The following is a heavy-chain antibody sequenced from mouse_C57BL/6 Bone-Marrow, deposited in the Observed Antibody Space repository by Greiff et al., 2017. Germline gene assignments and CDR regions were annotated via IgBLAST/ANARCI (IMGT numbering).Heavy chain of an antibody. CDR2: IDPENGDT. CDR3: TTNWAWFAY. Sequence: VQLQQSGAELVRPGASVKLSCTASGFNIKDDYMHWVKQRPEQGLEWIGWIDPENGDTEYASKFQGKATITADTSSNTAYRQLSSLTSEDTAVYYCTTNWAWFAYWGQGTLVTVSA. J-gene: IGHJ3*01. V-gene: IGHV14-4*01. D-gene: IGHD4-1*02. CDR1: GFNIKDDY.